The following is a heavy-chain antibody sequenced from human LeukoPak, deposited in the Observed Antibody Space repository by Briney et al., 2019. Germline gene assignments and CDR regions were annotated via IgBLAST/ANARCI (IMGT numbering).Heavy chain of an antibody. CDR3: ARFEQSYYYDSSGSYGY. CDR2: ISAYNGNT. Sequence: ASVKVSCKASGYTFTSYGISWVRQAPGQGLERMGWISAYNGNTNYAQKLQGRVTMTTDTSTSTAYMELRSLRSDDTAVYYCARFEQSYYYDSSGSYGYWGQGTLVTVSS. J-gene: IGHJ4*02. D-gene: IGHD3-22*01. V-gene: IGHV1-18*01. CDR1: GYTFTSYG.